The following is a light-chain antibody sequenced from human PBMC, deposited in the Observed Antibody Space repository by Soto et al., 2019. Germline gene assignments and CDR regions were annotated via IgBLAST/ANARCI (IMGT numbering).Light chain of an antibody. CDR2: KAS. Sequence: DIQMTQSPSTLSASVEDRVTITCRASQSIGDLLAWYQQKPGEAPKLLIYKASYLESGVPSRFSGSGSGTEFTLTISSLQPEDLATYYCQHYSAFSVTFXQGTKVDIK. CDR1: QSIGDL. CDR3: QHYSAFSVT. V-gene: IGKV1-5*03. J-gene: IGKJ1*01.